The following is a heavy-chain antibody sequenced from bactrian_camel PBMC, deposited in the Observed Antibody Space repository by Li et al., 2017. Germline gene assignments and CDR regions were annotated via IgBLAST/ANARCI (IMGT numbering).Heavy chain of an antibody. CDR1: GLAFDNYD. J-gene: IGHJ4*01. CDR2: IDHSGENT. V-gene: IGHV3S40*01. D-gene: IGHD5*01. Sequence: VQLVESGGGSVQPGRSLKLSCTVSGLAFDNYDVNWVRQAPGKGLEWVSAIDHSGENTFYADSVKGRFTISRDNAKNTLYLQLNGLKTEDTAMYYCGLGVGATVGNPLRDYEYDYWGQGTQVTVS. CDR3: GLGVGATVGNPLRDYEYDY.